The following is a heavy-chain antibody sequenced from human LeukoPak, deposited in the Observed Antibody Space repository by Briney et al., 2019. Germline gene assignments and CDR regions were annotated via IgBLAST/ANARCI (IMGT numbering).Heavy chain of an antibody. CDR1: GFTFSSYS. D-gene: IGHD6-19*01. CDR2: ISSSSSYI. J-gene: IGHJ4*02. CDR3: ASLETEEWLDKSYGY. V-gene: IGHV3-21*01. Sequence: GGSLRLSCAASGFTFSSYSMNWVRQAPGKGLELVSSISSSSSYIYYADSVKGRFTISRDNAKNSLYLQMNSLRAEDTAVYYCASLETEEWLDKSYGYWGQGTLVTVSS.